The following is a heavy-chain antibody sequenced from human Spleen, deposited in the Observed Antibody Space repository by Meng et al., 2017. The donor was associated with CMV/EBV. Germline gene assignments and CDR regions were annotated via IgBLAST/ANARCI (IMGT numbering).Heavy chain of an antibody. Sequence: GSLRLSCTVSGASMSPYYWSWIRQPPGKGLEYIGYIYYSGSTNYNPSLMSRLTISVDKSKNQFSLKLSSVAAADTAFYYCARLGYNGDYFDYWGQGTLVTVSS. V-gene: IGHV4-59*01. J-gene: IGHJ4*02. CDR3: ARLGYNGDYFDY. CDR1: GASMSPYY. D-gene: IGHD1-1*01. CDR2: IYYSGST.